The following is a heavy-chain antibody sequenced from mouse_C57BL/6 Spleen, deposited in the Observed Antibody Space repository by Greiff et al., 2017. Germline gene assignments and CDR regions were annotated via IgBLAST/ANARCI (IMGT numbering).Heavy chain of an antibody. V-gene: IGHV1-22*01. Sequence: EVQLQQSGAELVKPGASVKMSCKASGYTFTDYTMHWVKQRPGKSLEWIGYINPNNGCTSYNQKFKGKATLTVNNSSSTAYMWLRSLTSEDSAVYYCARSDLGDFDVWGTGTTVTVSS. D-gene: IGHD4-1*01. CDR2: INPNNGCT. J-gene: IGHJ1*03. CDR1: GYTFTDYT. CDR3: ARSDLGDFDV.